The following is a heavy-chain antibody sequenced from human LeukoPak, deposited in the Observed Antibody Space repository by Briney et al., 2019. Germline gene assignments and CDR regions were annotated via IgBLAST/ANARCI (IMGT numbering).Heavy chain of an antibody. V-gene: IGHV1-2*02. CDR1: GYTSTAHY. J-gene: IGHJ4*02. CDR3: ARGSDYYYFDY. D-gene: IGHD4-17*01. CDR2: MNPNSGGT. Sequence: ASVKVSCMASGYTSTAHYMHWVRQAPGQGGERIGRMNPNSGGTNYAQKFQRSVTMTRDTSISTAYMELSRLRSDDTAVYYCARGSDYYYFDYWGQGTLVTVSS.